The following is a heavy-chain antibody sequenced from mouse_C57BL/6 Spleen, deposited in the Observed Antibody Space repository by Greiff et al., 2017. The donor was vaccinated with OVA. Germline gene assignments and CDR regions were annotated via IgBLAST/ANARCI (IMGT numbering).Heavy chain of an antibody. J-gene: IGHJ1*03. CDR2: ISSGGSYT. V-gene: IGHV5-6*02. CDR3: ARRWDRGYFDV. CDR1: GFTFSSYG. Sequence: EVKLVESGGDLVKPGGSLKLSCAASGFTFSSYGMSWVRQTPDKRLEWVATISSGGSYTYYPDSVKGRFTISRDNAKNTLYLQMSSLKSEDTAMYYCARRWDRGYFDVWGTGTTVTVSS. D-gene: IGHD4-1*01.